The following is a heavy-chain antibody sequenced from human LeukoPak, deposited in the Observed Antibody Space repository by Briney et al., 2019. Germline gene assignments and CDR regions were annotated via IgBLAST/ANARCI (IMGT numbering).Heavy chain of an antibody. CDR1: GYTFTSYD. CDR3: AAPVAGTRYFQH. D-gene: IGHD6-19*01. V-gene: IGHV1-8*01. J-gene: IGHJ1*01. CDR2: MNPNSGNT. Sequence: ASVKVSCKASGYTFTSYDINWVRQATGQGLEWMGWMNPNSGNTGYAQKFQGRVTITADESTSTAYMELSSLRSEDTAVYYCAAPVAGTRYFQHWGQGTLVTVSS.